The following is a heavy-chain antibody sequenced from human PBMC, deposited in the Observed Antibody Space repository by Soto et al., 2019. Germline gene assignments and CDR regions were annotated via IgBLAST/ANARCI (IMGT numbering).Heavy chain of an antibody. V-gene: IGHV4-39*07. CDR1: GGSISSSSYY. Sequence: SETLSLTCTVSGGSISSSSYYWSWIRQPPGKGLEWIGEINHSGSTNYNPSLKSRVTISVDTSKNQFSLKLSSVTAADTAVYYCARVVRPNWFDPWGQGTLVTSPQ. J-gene: IGHJ5*02. CDR3: ARVVRPNWFDP. D-gene: IGHD3-10*01. CDR2: INHSGST.